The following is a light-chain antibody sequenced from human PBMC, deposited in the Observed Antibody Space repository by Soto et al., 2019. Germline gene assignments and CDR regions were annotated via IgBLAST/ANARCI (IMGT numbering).Light chain of an antibody. J-gene: IGLJ3*02. CDR2: EDN. Sequence: NFMLTQQHSVSESPGKTVTISCTRSSGSIASNYVQWYQQRPGSAPTTVIYEDNQRPSGVPDRFSGSIDSSSNSASLTISRLKTEDEADYYCQSYHSSNVVFGGGTQLTVL. CDR3: QSYHSSNVV. V-gene: IGLV6-57*04. CDR1: SGSIASNY.